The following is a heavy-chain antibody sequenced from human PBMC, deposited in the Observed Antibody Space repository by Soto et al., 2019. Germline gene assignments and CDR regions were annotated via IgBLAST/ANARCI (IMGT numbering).Heavy chain of an antibody. J-gene: IGHJ4*02. CDR2: IFYSGST. CDR1: GGSINSGGYY. CDR3: ARGYRHSGYSSSWVFDY. V-gene: IGHV4-31*03. Sequence: QVHLQESGPGLVKPSQTLSLICTVSGGSINSGGYYWNWIRQHPGKGLEWIGYIFYSGSTYYNPFLRSRVTLSADTAENQFSLNLSSVTAADTAVYFCARGYRHSGYSSSWVFDYSGQGTLVNVSS. D-gene: IGHD6-13*01.